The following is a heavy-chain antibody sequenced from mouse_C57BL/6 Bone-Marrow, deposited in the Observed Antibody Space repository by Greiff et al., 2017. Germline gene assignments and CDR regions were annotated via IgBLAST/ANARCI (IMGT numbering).Heavy chain of an antibody. Sequence: EVQLQQSGAELVRPGASVKLSCTASGFNIKDDYMHWVKQRPEQGLEWIGWIDPENGDTEYASKFQGKATIPADTSSNTAYLQLSSLTSEDTAVYYCIQSIYGRGLFAYWGQGTLVTVSA. D-gene: IGHD1-1*01. CDR1: GFNIKDDY. CDR3: IQSIYGRGLFAY. J-gene: IGHJ3*01. V-gene: IGHV14-4*01. CDR2: IDPENGDT.